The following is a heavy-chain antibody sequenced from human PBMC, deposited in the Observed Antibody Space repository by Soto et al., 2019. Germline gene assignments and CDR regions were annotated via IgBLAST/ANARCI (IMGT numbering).Heavy chain of an antibody. D-gene: IGHD2-21*02. CDR1: GFTFSKFG. CDR3: AKDRRKWGDSPFEK. CDR2: ISNDGSDE. Sequence: QVQLVESGGGVVQPGRSLRLSCAASGFTFSKFGMHWLRQAPGRGLEWVAGISNDGSDEYYVDSVKGRFNISRDNSTITLSLQMNSLRFEDTAVYFCAKDRRKWGDSPFEKWGQGTRVTVSS. J-gene: IGHJ4*02. V-gene: IGHV3-30*18.